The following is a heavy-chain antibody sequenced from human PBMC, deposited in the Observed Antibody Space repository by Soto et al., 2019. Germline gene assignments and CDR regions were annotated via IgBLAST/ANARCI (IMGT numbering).Heavy chain of an antibody. CDR2: INPNSGGT. V-gene: IGHV1-2*02. J-gene: IGHJ6*02. Sequence: GASVKVSCKASGYTFTGYYMHWVRQAPGQGLEWMGWINPNSGGTNYAQKFQGRVTMTRDTSISTAYMELSRLRSDDTAVYYCARDRQTEAGMDVWAQGTKVTVCS. CDR3: ARDRQTEAGMDV. CDR1: GYTFTGYY.